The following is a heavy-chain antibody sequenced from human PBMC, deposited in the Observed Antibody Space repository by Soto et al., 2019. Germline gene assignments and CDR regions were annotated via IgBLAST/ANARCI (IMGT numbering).Heavy chain of an antibody. V-gene: IGHV4-34*01. CDR1: GGSFSGYY. Sequence: SETLSLTCAVYGGSFSGYYWSWIRQPPGKGLEWIGEINHSGSTNYNPSLKSRVTISVDTSKNQFSLKLSSVTAADTAVYYCARGACTNGVCYTSDQTPANFDYWGQGTLVTASS. D-gene: IGHD2-8*01. CDR2: INHSGST. J-gene: IGHJ4*02. CDR3: ARGACTNGVCYTSDQTPANFDY.